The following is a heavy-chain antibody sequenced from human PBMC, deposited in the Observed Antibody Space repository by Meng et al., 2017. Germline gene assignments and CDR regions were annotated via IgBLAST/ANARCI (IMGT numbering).Heavy chain of an antibody. CDR1: GFGFSGTW. CDR3: AKDLGARGVGATCEY. V-gene: IGHV3-15*01. D-gene: IGHD1-26*01. CDR2: IKSKSSGETT. J-gene: IGHJ4*02. Sequence: GESLKISCAASGFGFSGTWMSWVRQVPGKGLEWVGRIKSKSSGETTDYAAPVKGRFTISRDDSKATLFLQMNSLRAEDAAVYYCAKDLGARGVGATCEYWGQGTQVTVSS.